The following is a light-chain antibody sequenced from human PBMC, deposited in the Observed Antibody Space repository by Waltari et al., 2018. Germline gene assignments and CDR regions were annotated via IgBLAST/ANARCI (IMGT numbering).Light chain of an antibody. CDR2: DAS. J-gene: IGKJ4*01. Sequence: EIVMTHSPATLSVSPGEGVTLSCRASQSVSTKLAWYQLKPGQAPRLLIHDASSRATGIPARFSGSGSGTEFTLTISSLQSEDFALYYCQQYNNWPPLTFGGGTKVEIK. V-gene: IGKV3D-15*01. CDR3: QQYNNWPPLT. CDR1: QSVSTK.